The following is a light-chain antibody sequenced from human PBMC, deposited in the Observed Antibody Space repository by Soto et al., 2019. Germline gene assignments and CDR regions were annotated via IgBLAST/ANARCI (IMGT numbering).Light chain of an antibody. CDR3: QQYNNWPRT. CDR1: QSVSSD. Sequence: EIVMTQSPATLSVSPGERATLSCRASQSVSSDLAWYHQKPGQAPRLLIYSASTRATEIPARFSGSGSGTEFTLTINSLQSEDFAVYYCQQYNNWPRTFGQGTKVEIK. J-gene: IGKJ1*01. CDR2: SAS. V-gene: IGKV3-15*01.